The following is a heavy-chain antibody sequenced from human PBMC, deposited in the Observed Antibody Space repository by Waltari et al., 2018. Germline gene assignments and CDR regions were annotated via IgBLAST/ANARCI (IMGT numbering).Heavy chain of an antibody. D-gene: IGHD6-19*01. CDR1: GCSIRSYY. CDR3: ARSHSSGWYDYYFDY. V-gene: IGHV4-4*07. J-gene: IGHJ4*02. CDR2: IYTSGST. Sequence: QVQLQESGPGLVKPSETLSLTCIVSGCSIRSYYWSWIRQPAGKGLEWIGRIYTSGSTNYNPSLKSRVTISVDKSKNQFSLKLSSVTAADTAVYYCARSHSSGWYDYYFDYWGQGTLVTVSS.